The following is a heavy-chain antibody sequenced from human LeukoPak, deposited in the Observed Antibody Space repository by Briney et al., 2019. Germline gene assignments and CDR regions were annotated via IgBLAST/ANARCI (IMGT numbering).Heavy chain of an antibody. Sequence: ASVKVSCKASGYTFTGYYMHWVRQAPGQGLEWMGRINPNSGGTNYAQKFQGRVTITTDESTSTAYMELSSLRSEDTAVYYCATPPTGTTTTGEYYFDYWGQGTLVTVSS. CDR1: GYTFTGYY. CDR2: INPNSGGT. J-gene: IGHJ4*02. V-gene: IGHV1-2*06. CDR3: ATPPTGTTTTGEYYFDY. D-gene: IGHD1-1*01.